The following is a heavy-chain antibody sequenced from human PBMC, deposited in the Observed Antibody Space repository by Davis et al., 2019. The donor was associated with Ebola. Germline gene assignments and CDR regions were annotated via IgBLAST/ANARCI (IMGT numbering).Heavy chain of an antibody. J-gene: IGHJ4*02. CDR2: ITSNSNTI. CDR1: GFTFSTYS. Sequence: GESLKISCAASGFTFSTYSMNWVRQAPGKGLEWISYITSNSNTIYYADSVKGRFTISRDNAKYSLYLQMNSLRDEDTAVYYCARDPRNGSGRGFDYWGQGTLVTVSS. CDR3: ARDPRNGSGRGFDY. D-gene: IGHD3-10*01. V-gene: IGHV3-48*02.